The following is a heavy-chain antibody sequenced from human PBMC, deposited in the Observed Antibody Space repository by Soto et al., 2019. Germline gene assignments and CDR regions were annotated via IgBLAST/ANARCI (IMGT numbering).Heavy chain of an antibody. V-gene: IGHV4-31*03. Sequence: QVQLQESGPGLVKPSQTLSLTCTVSGGSISSGGYYWSWIRQHPGKGLEWIGYTYYSGSTYYNPSLKSRVTISVDTSKNQFSLKLSSVTAAATAVYYCARGGIAAAAPPDYWGQGTLVTVSS. D-gene: IGHD6-13*01. CDR2: TYYSGST. CDR3: ARGGIAAAAPPDY. J-gene: IGHJ4*02. CDR1: GGSISSGGYY.